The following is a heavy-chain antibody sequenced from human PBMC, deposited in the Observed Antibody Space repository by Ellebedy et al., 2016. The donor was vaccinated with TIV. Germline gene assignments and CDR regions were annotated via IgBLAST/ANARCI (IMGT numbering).Heavy chain of an antibody. V-gene: IGHV1-8*01. Sequence: AASVKVSCKASGYTFTDYDISWVRQATGQGLEWMGWMNPNSGNTGYAQKFQGRVTMTRNTSISTAHMELSSLRSEDTAVYYCARGSPGGYYGVEFAFDIWGQGTMVTVSS. D-gene: IGHD3-3*01. CDR3: ARGSPGGYYGVEFAFDI. CDR1: GYTFTDYD. CDR2: MNPNSGNT. J-gene: IGHJ3*02.